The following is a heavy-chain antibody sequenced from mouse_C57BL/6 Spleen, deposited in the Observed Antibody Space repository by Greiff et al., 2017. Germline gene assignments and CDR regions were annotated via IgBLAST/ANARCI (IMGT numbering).Heavy chain of an antibody. J-gene: IGHJ1*03. D-gene: IGHD2-1*01. CDR3: ARKGNYGDLDV. Sequence: EVQLQESGPVLVKPGASVKMSCKASGYTFTDYYMNWVRQSHGKSLAWIGVINPYNGGTSYNQKFKGKATLPVDKSSSTAYMALNSLTSEDSAVEYCARKGNYGDLDVWGTGTTVTVSS. V-gene: IGHV1-19*01. CDR1: GYTFTDYY. CDR2: INPYNGGT.